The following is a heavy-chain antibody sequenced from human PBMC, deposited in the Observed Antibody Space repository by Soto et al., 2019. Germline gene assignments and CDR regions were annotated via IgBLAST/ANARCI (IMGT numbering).Heavy chain of an antibody. CDR2: IYYSGST. CDR3: ARPGRDWGALHY. V-gene: IGHV4-59*08. Sequence: ETLSLTCTVSNDSISTYYWTWIRQPPGKGLEWIGFIYYSGSTNYNPSLQSRVTISVDTSKNQFSLKMNSVTAADTAVYYCARPGRDWGALHYWGQGTLVTVSS. D-gene: IGHD7-27*01. CDR1: NDSISTYY. J-gene: IGHJ4*02.